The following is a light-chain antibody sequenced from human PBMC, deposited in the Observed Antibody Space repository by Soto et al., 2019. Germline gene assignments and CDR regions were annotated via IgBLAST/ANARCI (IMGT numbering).Light chain of an antibody. Sequence: QSALTQPASVSGSPGQTITISCTGTSSDVGGYDYVSWYQQHPDKAPRFMIYGVTNRPSGVSHRFSGSKSGNTASLTISGLYAEDEADYYCSSYTTTSTYVFGTGTKLTVL. V-gene: IGLV2-14*01. CDR2: GVT. J-gene: IGLJ1*01. CDR3: SSYTTTSTYV. CDR1: SSDVGGYDY.